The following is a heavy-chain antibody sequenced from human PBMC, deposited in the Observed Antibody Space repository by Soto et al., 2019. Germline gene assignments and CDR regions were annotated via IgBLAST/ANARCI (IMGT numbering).Heavy chain of an antibody. CDR1: GFTFSSYG. CDR2: ISYGGGNK. Sequence: PGGSLRLSCAASGFTFSSYGMHWVRQAPGKGLEWVAVISYGGGNKYYADSVKGRFTISRDNSKNTLYLQMNSLGAEDTAVYWCARGIRNYYGVDVWGQGTTVTVSS. J-gene: IGHJ6*02. V-gene: IGHV3-30*03. CDR3: ARGIRNYYGVDV.